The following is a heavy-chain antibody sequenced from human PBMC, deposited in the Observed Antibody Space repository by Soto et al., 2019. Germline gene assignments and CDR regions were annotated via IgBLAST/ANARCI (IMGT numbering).Heavy chain of an antibody. CDR1: GGSISSYY. CDR3: ARVPIMITFGGVIVNNAFDI. Sequence: PSETLSLTCTVSGGSISSYYWSWIRQPPGKGLEWIGYIYYSGSTNYNPSLKSRVTISVDTSKNQFSLKLSSVTAADTAVYYCARVPIMITFGGVIVNNAFDIWGQGTMVTVSS. D-gene: IGHD3-16*02. V-gene: IGHV4-59*01. J-gene: IGHJ3*02. CDR2: IYYSGST.